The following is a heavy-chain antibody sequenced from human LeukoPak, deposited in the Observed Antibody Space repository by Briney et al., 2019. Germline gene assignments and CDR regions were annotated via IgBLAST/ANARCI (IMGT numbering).Heavy chain of an antibody. V-gene: IGHV3-23*01. J-gene: IGHJ5*02. CDR3: ARGHSTNWFDP. Sequence: GSLRLSCAASGFTFSPYGMGWVRQAPGKGLEWVSSIGLGGTYYADSVKGRFTISRDNSKSTLYLQMNGLRAEDTAVYYCARGHSTNWFDPWGQGTLVTVSS. D-gene: IGHD5-18*01. CDR1: GFTFSPYG. CDR2: IGLGGT.